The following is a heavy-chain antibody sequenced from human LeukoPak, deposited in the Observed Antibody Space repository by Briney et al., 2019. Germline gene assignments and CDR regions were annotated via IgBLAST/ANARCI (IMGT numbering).Heavy chain of an antibody. Sequence: SQTLSLTCTVSGGSISSGGYYWSWIRQHPGKGLEWIGYIYYSGSTYYNPSLKSRVTISVDTSKNQFSLKLSSVTAADTVVYYCARTRVDNICDYWGQGTLVTVSS. CDR3: ARTRVDNICDY. CDR2: IYYSGST. CDR1: GGSISSGGYY. D-gene: IGHD1-14*01. J-gene: IGHJ4*02. V-gene: IGHV4-31*03.